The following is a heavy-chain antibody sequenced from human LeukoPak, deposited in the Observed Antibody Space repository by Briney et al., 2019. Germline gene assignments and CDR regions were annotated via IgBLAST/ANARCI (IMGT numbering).Heavy chain of an antibody. CDR1: GGSFNGYY. Sequence: SETLSLTCAVYGGSFNGYYWSWIRQPPGKGLEWIGEINHSGSTNYNPSLKSRVTISVDTSKNQFSLKLSSVTAADTAVYYCARGQIVVVPAAIRRDYYFDYWGQGTLVTVSS. CDR2: INHSGST. V-gene: IGHV4-34*01. J-gene: IGHJ4*02. D-gene: IGHD2-2*02. CDR3: ARGQIVVVPAAIRRDYYFDY.